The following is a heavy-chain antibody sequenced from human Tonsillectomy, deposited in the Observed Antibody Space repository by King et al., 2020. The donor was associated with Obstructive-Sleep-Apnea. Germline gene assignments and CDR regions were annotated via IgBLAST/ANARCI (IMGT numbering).Heavy chain of an antibody. V-gene: IGHV3-15*01. J-gene: IGHJ4*02. CDR2: IQSKTDGATT. CDR3: TPHPINDY. CDR1: GFTFSNAW. Sequence: VQLVESGGGLVKPGGSLRVSCAASGFTFSNAWMSWVRQAPGKGLEGVGRIQSKTDGATTDYTEPVKGRFTISRDDSKNTLYLKMNSLKTEDKAVYYCTPHPINDYWGQGTLVTVSS.